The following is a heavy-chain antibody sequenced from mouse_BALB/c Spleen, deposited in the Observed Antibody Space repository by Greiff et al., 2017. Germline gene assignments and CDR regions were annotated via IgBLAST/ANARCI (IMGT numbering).Heavy chain of an antibody. CDR1: GYTFTSYY. CDR2: IYPGNVNT. D-gene: IGHD2-14*01. CDR3: ARSGDRYGAY. V-gene: IGHV1S56*01. J-gene: IGHJ3*01. Sequence: QVQLQQSGPELVKPGASVRISCKASGYTFTSYYIHWVKQRPGQGLEWIGWIYPGNVNTKYNEKFKGKATLTADKSSSTAYMQLSSLTSEDSAVYFCARSGDRYGAYWGQGTLVTVSA.